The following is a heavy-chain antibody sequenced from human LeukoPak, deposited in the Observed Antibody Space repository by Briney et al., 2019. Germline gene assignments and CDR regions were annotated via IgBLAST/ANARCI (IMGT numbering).Heavy chain of an antibody. V-gene: IGHV4-39*02. D-gene: IGHD3-3*01. Sequence: SETLSLTCAVSGGSISSSNWWSWVRQPPGKGLEWIGTIYYSGSTYYNPSLKSRVTISVDTSKNHFSLKLSSVTAADTAVYYCARILYDFWSGSMSYFDYWGQGTLVTVSS. CDR1: GGSISSSNW. CDR3: ARILYDFWSGSMSYFDY. CDR2: IYYSGST. J-gene: IGHJ4*02.